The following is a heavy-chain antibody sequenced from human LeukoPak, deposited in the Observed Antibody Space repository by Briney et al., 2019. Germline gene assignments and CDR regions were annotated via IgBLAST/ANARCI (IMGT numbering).Heavy chain of an antibody. CDR1: GFTFSSYW. CDR3: ARDGGVVVPAANDY. V-gene: IGHV3-30*03. CDR2: ISYDGSNK. Sequence: GGSLRLSCAASGFTFSSYWMSWVRQAPGKGLEWVAVISYDGSNKYYADSVKGRFTISRDNSKNTLYLQMNSLRAEDTAVYYCARDGGVVVPAANDYWGQGTLVTVSS. J-gene: IGHJ4*02. D-gene: IGHD2-2*01.